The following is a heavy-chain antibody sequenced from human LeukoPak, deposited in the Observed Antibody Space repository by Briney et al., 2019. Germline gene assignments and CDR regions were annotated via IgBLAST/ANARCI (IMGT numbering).Heavy chain of an antibody. Sequence: ASVKVSCKASGYTFTSYGISWLRQAPGQGLEWMGWISTYNGHTNYPQKLQGRVTMTTDTSTSTAYMELRNLRSDDTAVYYCARGGRWELPRPYAFDIWGQGTMVTVSS. D-gene: IGHD1-26*01. V-gene: IGHV1-18*01. CDR2: ISTYNGHT. CDR1: GYTFTSYG. J-gene: IGHJ3*02. CDR3: ARGGRWELPRPYAFDI.